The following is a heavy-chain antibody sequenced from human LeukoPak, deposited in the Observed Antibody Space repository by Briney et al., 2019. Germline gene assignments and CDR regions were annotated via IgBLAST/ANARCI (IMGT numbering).Heavy chain of an antibody. D-gene: IGHD1-26*01. V-gene: IGHV4-59*01. CDR2: IYYSGST. Sequence: SSETLSLTCTVSGGSISSYYWSWIRQPPGKGLEWIGYIYYSGSTNYNPSLKSRVTISVDTSKNQFSLKLSSVTAADTAVYYCARDLGGSYYYFDYWGQGTLVTVSS. CDR1: GGSISSYY. CDR3: ARDLGGSYYYFDY. J-gene: IGHJ4*02.